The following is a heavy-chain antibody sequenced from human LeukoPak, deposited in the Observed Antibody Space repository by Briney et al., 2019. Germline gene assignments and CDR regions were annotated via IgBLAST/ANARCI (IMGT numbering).Heavy chain of an antibody. CDR2: IYSGGST. J-gene: IGHJ4*02. V-gene: IGHV3-53*01. CDR3: ARVVEMATIYFDY. CDR1: GFTVSSNY. D-gene: IGHD5-24*01. Sequence: GGSLRLSRAASGFTVSSNYMSWVRQAPGKGLEWVSVIYSGGSTYYADSVKGRFTISRDNSKNTLYLQMNSLRAEDTAVYYCARVVEMATIYFDYWGQGTLVTVSS.